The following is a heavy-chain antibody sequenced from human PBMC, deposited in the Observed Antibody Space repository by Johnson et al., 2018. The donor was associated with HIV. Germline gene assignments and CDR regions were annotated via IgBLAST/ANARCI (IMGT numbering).Heavy chain of an antibody. J-gene: IGHJ3*02. D-gene: IGHD2-21*02. CDR2: ISGSGGST. CDR3: ASDPHIVVVTIIDTTMNAFDI. CDR1: GFTFSSYA. Sequence: VQLVESGGGLVQPGGSLRLSCAASGFTFSSYAMSWVRQAPGKGLEWVSAISGSGGSTYYADSVKGRFTISRDNARNSLYLQMNSLRAEDTAVYYCASDPHIVVVTIIDTTMNAFDIWGQGTMVTVSS. V-gene: IGHV3-23*04.